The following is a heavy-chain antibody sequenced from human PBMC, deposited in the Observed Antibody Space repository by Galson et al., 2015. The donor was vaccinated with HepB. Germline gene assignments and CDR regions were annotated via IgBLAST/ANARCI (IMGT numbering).Heavy chain of an antibody. CDR2: IGNYGNTI. J-gene: IGHJ4*02. V-gene: IGHV3-11*01. D-gene: IGHD5-24*01. Sequence: SLRLSCAASGFTFSDYHMSWIRQAPGKGLEWISYIGNYGNTIYYADSVKGRFTVSRDNAKNSLYLQMNSLRVEDTALYYCARDSTRWACFDSWGQGTLVTVFS. CDR1: GFTFSDYH. CDR3: ARDSTRWACFDS.